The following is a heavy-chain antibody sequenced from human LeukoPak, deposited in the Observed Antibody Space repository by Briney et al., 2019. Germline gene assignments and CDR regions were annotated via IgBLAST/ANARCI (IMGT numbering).Heavy chain of an antibody. CDR3: ARDPGGVVIVVTVPDY. Sequence: ASVKVSFKASGYTFTDYYMHWVRQAPGQGLEWMGWISPYNGNTNYAQKLQGRLTRTTDTSTSTAYMELSSLRSDDTAVYYWARDPGGVVIVVTVPDYWGQGTLVTVSS. CDR1: GYTFTDYY. D-gene: IGHD2/OR15-2a*01. V-gene: IGHV1-18*04. J-gene: IGHJ4*02. CDR2: ISPYNGNT.